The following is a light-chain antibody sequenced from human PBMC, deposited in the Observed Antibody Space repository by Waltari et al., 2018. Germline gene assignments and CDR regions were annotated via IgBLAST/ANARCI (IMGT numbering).Light chain of an antibody. CDR3: QQYYSSPPT. J-gene: IGKJ1*01. Sequence: DIVMTQSPDSLAVSLGERATINCKSSQKLLYSSNNKNSLGWYQLKPGKPPKLLMYWSSTRESVVPDRFSGSGSETDFTLTISSLQAEDVAVYYCQQYYSSPPTFGQGTRVEI. V-gene: IGKV4-1*01. CDR2: WSS. CDR1: QKLLYSSNNKNS.